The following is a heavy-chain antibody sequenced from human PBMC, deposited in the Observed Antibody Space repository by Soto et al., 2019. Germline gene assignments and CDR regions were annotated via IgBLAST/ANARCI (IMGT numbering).Heavy chain of an antibody. V-gene: IGHV1-3*05. Sequence: QVQAVQSGAEEKKPGASVKVSCTASGYTFTGYAMHWVRQAPGQRLEWMGWINAGNGNTKYSQKFQGRITITRDTSASTAYMELSSLRSEDTAVYYCARAVAVPADFDYWGQGTLVTVSS. J-gene: IGHJ4*02. CDR1: GYTFTGYA. CDR2: INAGNGNT. D-gene: IGHD6-19*01. CDR3: ARAVAVPADFDY.